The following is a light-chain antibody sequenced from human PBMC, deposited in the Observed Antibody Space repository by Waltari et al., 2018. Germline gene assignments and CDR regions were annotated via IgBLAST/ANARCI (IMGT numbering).Light chain of an antibody. J-gene: IGLJ2*01. V-gene: IGLV3-25*03. CDR1: ALPKQY. Sequence: SYELTQPPSVSVSPGQTARITCSGDALPKQYAYWYQQKPGQAPVLVIYKDSERPSGIPERFSGASSGTTVTLTISGGQAEDEADYYCQSADSSGTYVVFGGGTKLTVL. CDR2: KDS. CDR3: QSADSSGTYVV.